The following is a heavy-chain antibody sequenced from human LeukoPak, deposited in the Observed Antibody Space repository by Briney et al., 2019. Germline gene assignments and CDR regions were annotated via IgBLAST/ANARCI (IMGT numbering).Heavy chain of an antibody. D-gene: IGHD1-26*01. CDR1: GYTFTSNY. Sequence: ASVKVSCKASGYTFTSNYIHWVRQAPGQGLEWMGMIYPRDGSTSYAQKFQGRVTVTRDTSTSTVHMELSGLRSEDTAVYYCARKSAVGARLSFFDLWGRGTLVTVSS. CDR2: IYPRDGST. V-gene: IGHV1-46*01. J-gene: IGHJ2*01. CDR3: ARKSAVGARLSFFDL.